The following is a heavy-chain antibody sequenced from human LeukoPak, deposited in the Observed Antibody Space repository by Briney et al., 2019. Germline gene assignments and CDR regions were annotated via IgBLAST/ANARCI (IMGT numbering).Heavy chain of an antibody. Sequence: PSETLSLTCTVSGGSISSGDYYWSWIRQPPGKGLEWIGYIYYSGSTYYNPSLKSRVTISVDTSKNQFSLKLSSVTAADTAVYYCAKTLYSGYDFEYYGMDVWGQGTTVTVSS. V-gene: IGHV4-30-4*02. J-gene: IGHJ6*02. CDR3: AKTLYSGYDFEYYGMDV. D-gene: IGHD5-12*01. CDR1: GGSISSGDYY. CDR2: IYYSGST.